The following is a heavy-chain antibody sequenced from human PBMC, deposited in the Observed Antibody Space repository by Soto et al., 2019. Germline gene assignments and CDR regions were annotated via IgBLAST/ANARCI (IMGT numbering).Heavy chain of an antibody. J-gene: IGHJ5*02. CDR3: ARVGPWVPYYYDSSPYTFENWFDP. D-gene: IGHD3-22*01. CDR1: GYSISSGYF. Sequence: PSETLSLTCAVSGYSISSGYFWGWIRQPPGKGLEWIGSIHHSGSTYYNPSLNSRVTLSIDMTNNHVSLILNSVTAADTAVYYCARVGPWVPYYYDSSPYTFENWFDPWGQGTLVTVSS. CDR2: IHHSGST. V-gene: IGHV4-38-2*01.